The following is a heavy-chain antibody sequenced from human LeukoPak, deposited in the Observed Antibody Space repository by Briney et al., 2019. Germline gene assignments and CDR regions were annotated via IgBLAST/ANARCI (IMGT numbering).Heavy chain of an antibody. CDR2: INHSGST. V-gene: IGHV4-34*01. CDR3: ARHSRTYYDILTGPYGGYFDY. D-gene: IGHD3-9*01. CDR1: GESFSGHY. J-gene: IGHJ4*02. Sequence: SETLSLTCAVYGESFSGHYWSWIRQPPGKGLEWIGEINHSGSTNYNPSPKSRVTISVDTSKNQFSLKLGSVTAADTAVYYCARHSRTYYDILTGPYGGYFDYWGQRILVTVSS.